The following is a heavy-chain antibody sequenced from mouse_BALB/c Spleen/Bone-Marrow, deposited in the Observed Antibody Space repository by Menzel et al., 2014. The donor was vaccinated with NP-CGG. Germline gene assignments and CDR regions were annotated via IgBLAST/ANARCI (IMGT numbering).Heavy chain of an antibody. CDR1: GFNIKDTY. Sequence: EVQGVESGAELVKPGASVKLSCTASGFNIKDTYMHWVKQRPEQGLEWIGRIDPANGNTKYDPKFQGKATITADTSSNTAYLQLSSLTSEDTAVYYCARWDYYALDYWGQGTSVTVSS. J-gene: IGHJ4*01. V-gene: IGHV14-3*02. D-gene: IGHD4-1*01. CDR3: ARWDYYALDY. CDR2: IDPANGNT.